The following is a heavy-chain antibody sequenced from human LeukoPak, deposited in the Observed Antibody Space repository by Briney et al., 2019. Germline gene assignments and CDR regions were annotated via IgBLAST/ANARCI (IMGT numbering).Heavy chain of an antibody. CDR2: IYYSGST. CDR1: GGSISSYY. Sequence: SETLSLTCTVSGGSISSYYWSWIRQPPGKGLEWIGYIYYSGSTNYNPSLKSRVTISVDTSKNQFSLKLSSVTAADTAVYYCAREGALRHYYDSSGYYPRPYYYYYMDVWGKGTTVTISS. J-gene: IGHJ6*03. D-gene: IGHD3-22*01. CDR3: AREGALRHYYDSSGYYPRPYYYYYMDV. V-gene: IGHV4-59*01.